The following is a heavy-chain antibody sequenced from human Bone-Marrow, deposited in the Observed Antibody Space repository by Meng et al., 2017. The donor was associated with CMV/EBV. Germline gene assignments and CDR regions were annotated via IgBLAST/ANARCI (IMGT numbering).Heavy chain of an antibody. CDR1: GGSISSSSYY. Sequence: SETLSLTCTVSGGSISSSSYYWGWIRQPPGKGLEWIGEINHSGSTNYNPSLKSRVTISVDTSKNQFSLKLSSVTAADTAVYYCARGKSALRGLLRFLEWWFDPWGQGTLVTVSS. CDR3: ARGKSALRGLLRFLEWWFDP. D-gene: IGHD3-3*01. V-gene: IGHV4-39*07. J-gene: IGHJ5*02. CDR2: INHSGST.